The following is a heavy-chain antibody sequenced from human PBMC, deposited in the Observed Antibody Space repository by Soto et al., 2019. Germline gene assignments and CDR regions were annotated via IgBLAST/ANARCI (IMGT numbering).Heavy chain of an antibody. V-gene: IGHV3-23*01. CDR3: AKGSYARRLAA. CDR1: GFTVSSYA. CDR2: VSGSGGST. J-gene: IGHJ5*02. D-gene: IGHD2-2*01. Sequence: SLTLSCAASGFTVSSYAMSWVRQAPGTGLEWVAAVSGSGGSTYYADSVKGRFTISRDNSKNTLYLQMNSLRAEDTAVYYCAKGSYARRLAASGQGSPVTVSS.